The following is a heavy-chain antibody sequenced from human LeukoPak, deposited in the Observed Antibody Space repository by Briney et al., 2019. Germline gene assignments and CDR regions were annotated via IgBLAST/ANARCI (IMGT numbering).Heavy chain of an antibody. J-gene: IGHJ4*02. D-gene: IGHD6-6*01. CDR3: ARALARQLAPNYYFDY. CDR1: GGSFSGYY. CDR2: INHSGST. Sequence: SETLSLTCAVYGGSFSGYYWSWIRQPPGKGLEWIGGINHSGSTNYNPSLKSRVTISVDTSKNQFSLKLSSVTAADTAVYYCARALARQLAPNYYFDYWGQGTLVTVSS. V-gene: IGHV4-34*01.